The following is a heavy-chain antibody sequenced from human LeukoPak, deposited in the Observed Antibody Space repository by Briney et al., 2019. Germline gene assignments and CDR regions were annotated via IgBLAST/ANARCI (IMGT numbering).Heavy chain of an antibody. CDR2: IYNSGST. CDR3: ARDAGHQLSRRNYYAMDV. CDR1: GGSISSYY. J-gene: IGHJ6*02. Sequence: PSETLSLTCTVSGGSISSYYWSWIRQPPGKGLEWIGYIYNSGSTNYNPSLKSRVTISVDISKNQFSLKVSSVTAADTAVYYCARDAGHQLSRRNYYAMDVWGQGTTVTVSS. V-gene: IGHV4-59*12. D-gene: IGHD2-2*01.